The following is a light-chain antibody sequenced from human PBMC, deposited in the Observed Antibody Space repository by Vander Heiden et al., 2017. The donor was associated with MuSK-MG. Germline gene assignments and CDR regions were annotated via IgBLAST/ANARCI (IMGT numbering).Light chain of an antibody. CDR1: QSISSW. CDR2: KAS. CDR3: QQYNTYSWT. J-gene: IGKJ1*01. Sequence: DIQMTQSPSTLSASVGDRVTITCRASQSISSWLAWYQQKPGKVPKLLIYKASSLESGAPSRFSGSGSGTEFTLTISSLQPDDFATYYCQQYNTYSWTFGQGTKVEIK. V-gene: IGKV1-5*03.